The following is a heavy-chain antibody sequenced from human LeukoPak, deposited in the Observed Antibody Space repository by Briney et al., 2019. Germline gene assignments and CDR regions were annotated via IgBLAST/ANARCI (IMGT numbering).Heavy chain of an antibody. CDR3: ARHQQQLWYGAFDI. CDR1: GGSISNYY. CDR2: IHTSGNT. J-gene: IGHJ3*02. D-gene: IGHD6-13*01. Sequence: PSETLSLTCTVSGGSISNYYWSWIRQPAGKGLEWIGRIHTSGNTDYNPSLKSRVTMSLDTSKNQFSLRLNSMTAADTAVYYCARHQQQLWYGAFDIWGQGTMVTVSS. V-gene: IGHV4-4*07.